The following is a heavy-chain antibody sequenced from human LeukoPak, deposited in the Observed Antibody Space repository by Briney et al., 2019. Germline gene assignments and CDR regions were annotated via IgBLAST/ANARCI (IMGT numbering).Heavy chain of an antibody. CDR1: GFTFSSYG. J-gene: IGHJ3*02. D-gene: IGHD2-2*01. CDR3: AKEGCSSTSCYLKGAFDI. Sequence: GGSLRLSCAASGFTFSSYGMHWVRQAPGKGLEWVAFIRYDGSNKYYADSVKGRFTISRDNSKNTLYLQMNSLRAEDTAVYYCAKEGCSSTSCYLKGAFDIWGQGTMVTVSS. V-gene: IGHV3-30*02. CDR2: IRYDGSNK.